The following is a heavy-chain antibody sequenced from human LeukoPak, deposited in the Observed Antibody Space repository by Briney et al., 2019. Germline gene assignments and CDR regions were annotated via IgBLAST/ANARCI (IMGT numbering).Heavy chain of an antibody. CDR2: IYTSGST. D-gene: IGHD3-10*01. V-gene: IGHV4-61*02. CDR3: ARMTYGSGSYYNSGDAFDI. J-gene: IGHJ3*02. Sequence: SRTLSLTCTVSGGSISSGSYYWSWIRQPAGKGLEWIGRIYTSGSTNYNPSLKSRVTISVDTSKNQFSLKLSSVTAADTAVYYCARMTYGSGSYYNSGDAFDIWGQGTMVTVSS. CDR1: GGSISSGSYY.